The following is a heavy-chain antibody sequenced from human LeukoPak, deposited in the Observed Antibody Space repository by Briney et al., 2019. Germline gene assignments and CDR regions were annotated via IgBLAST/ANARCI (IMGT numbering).Heavy chain of an antibody. J-gene: IGHJ3*01. Sequence: KTSETLSLTCAVYGGSFSGYYWSWIRQPPGKGLEWIGEINHSGSTNYNPSLKSRVTISVDTSKNQFSLKLSSVSAADTAVYYCARQMTTLTMGRTFDLWGQGKMVTVSS. CDR3: ARQMTTLTMGRTFDL. D-gene: IGHD4-17*01. V-gene: IGHV4-34*01. CDR1: GGSFSGYY. CDR2: INHSGST.